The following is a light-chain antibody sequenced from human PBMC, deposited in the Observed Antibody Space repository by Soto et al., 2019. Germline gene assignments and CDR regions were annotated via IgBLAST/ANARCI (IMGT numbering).Light chain of an antibody. CDR3: VSFTTSRSYV. J-gene: IGLJ1*01. V-gene: IGLV2-14*03. Sequence: QSALTQPASVSDSPGQSITISCTGTSSDIGGSDHVSWYRQYPGEAPKLIIYDVANRPSGVSHRFSGSKSGNTASLIISGLQREDEADYYCVSFTTSRSYVFGTGT. CDR2: DVA. CDR1: SSDIGGSDH.